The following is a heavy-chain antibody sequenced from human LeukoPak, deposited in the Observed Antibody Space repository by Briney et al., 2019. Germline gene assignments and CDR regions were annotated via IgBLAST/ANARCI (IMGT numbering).Heavy chain of an antibody. CDR1: GFTFSISA. CDR3: AKAWSGYYSDY. J-gene: IGHJ4*02. Sequence: GGSLRLSCAASGFTFSISAMSWVRQAPGKGLEWVSGISGTSGSTYYADSVKGRFTISRDNSKNTLYLQMNSLRAEDTAVYYCAKAWSGYYSDYWGQGTLVTVSS. D-gene: IGHD3-3*01. V-gene: IGHV3-23*01. CDR2: ISGTSGST.